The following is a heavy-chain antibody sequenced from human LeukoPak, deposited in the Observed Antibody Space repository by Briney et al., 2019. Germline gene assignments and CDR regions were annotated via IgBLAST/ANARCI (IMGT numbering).Heavy chain of an antibody. Sequence: GASVKVPCKASGGTFSSYAISWVRQAPGQGLEWMGGIIPSIGTANYSQKFQGRVTITADKSTSTAYMELSSLRSEDTAVYYCASGGYGDYDYYYYGMDVWGQGTTVTVSS. CDR1: GGTFSSYA. V-gene: IGHV1-69*06. D-gene: IGHD4-17*01. CDR2: IIPSIGTA. J-gene: IGHJ6*02. CDR3: ASGGYGDYDYYYYGMDV.